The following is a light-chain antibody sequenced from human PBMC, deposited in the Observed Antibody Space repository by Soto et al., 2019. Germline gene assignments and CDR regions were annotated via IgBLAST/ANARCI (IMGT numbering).Light chain of an antibody. CDR2: DAS. CDR1: QDIGTY. Sequence: AIRMTQSPSSFSAATGGRVSITCRATQDIGTYLAWYQQIPGKAPKLLIYDASTLQTGVPSRFSGSGSGTDFTLTISYLQSEDFGTYYCQQFYNYPRTFGQGNKVDIK. CDR3: QQFYNYPRT. J-gene: IGKJ1*01. V-gene: IGKV1-8*01.